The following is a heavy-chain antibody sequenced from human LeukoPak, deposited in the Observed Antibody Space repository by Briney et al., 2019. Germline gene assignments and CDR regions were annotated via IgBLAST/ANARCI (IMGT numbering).Heavy chain of an antibody. Sequence: GGSLRLFCAASGFTFSSYEMNWVRQAPGKGLEWVSYISSSGSTIYYADSVKGRFTISRDNAKNSLYLQMNSLRAEDTAVYYCARERPRDSTVTTSWGQGTLVTVSS. V-gene: IGHV3-48*03. J-gene: IGHJ5*02. D-gene: IGHD4-17*01. CDR2: ISSSGSTI. CDR1: GFTFSSYE. CDR3: ARERPRDSTVTTS.